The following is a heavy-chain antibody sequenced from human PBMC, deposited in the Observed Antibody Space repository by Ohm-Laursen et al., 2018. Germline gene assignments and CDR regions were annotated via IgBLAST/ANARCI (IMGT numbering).Heavy chain of an antibody. V-gene: IGHV3-9*01. CDR1: GFTFDDYA. D-gene: IGHD5-18*01. Sequence: SLRLSCTASGFTFDDYAMHWVRQAPGKGLEWVSGITWNSGNIGYADSVKGRFTISRDNAKNSLYLQMNSLRAEDTALYYCAKDMKGGYSYGSIDYWGQGTLVTVSS. J-gene: IGHJ4*02. CDR2: ITWNSGNI. CDR3: AKDMKGGYSYGSIDY.